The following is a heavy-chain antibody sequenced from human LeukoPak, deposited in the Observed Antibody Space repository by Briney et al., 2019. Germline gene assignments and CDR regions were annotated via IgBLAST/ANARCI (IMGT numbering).Heavy chain of an antibody. CDR2: INWNGVST. D-gene: IGHD3-22*01. CDR3: ARDILYDSSGYYLDY. Sequence: PGGSLRLSCAASGFTFSSYWMSWVRQAPGKGLEWVSGINWNGVSTGYVDSVKGRFTISRDNAKNSLYLQMNSLRAEDTALYYCARDILYDSSGYYLDYWGQGTLVTVSS. CDR1: GFTFSSYW. J-gene: IGHJ4*02. V-gene: IGHV3-20*04.